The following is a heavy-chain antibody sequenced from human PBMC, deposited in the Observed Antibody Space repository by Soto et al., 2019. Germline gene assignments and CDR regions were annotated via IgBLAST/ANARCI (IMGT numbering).Heavy chain of an antibody. Sequence: QVQLVQSGAEVKKPGSSVKVSCKASGGTFSSYTISWVRQAPGQGLEWLGRIIPILGIANYAQKFQGRVTITADNSTSTAYMELSSLRSEDTAVYYCARETQYYCSGSYYNGDDYWGQGTLVTVSS. CDR1: GGTFSSYT. V-gene: IGHV1-69*08. D-gene: IGHD3-10*01. J-gene: IGHJ4*02. CDR2: IIPILGIA. CDR3: ARETQYYCSGSYYNGDDY.